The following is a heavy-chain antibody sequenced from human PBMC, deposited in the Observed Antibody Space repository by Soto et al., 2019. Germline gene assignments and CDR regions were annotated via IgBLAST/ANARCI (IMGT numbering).Heavy chain of an antibody. Sequence: QEQLVQSGAEVKKPGSSVKVSCKDSGGLFSSYAISWVRQAPGQGLEWMGGIIPVFGTPFYAQKFQGRVTITADESTNTAYMELSSLRSEDTAVYYCARDEGGYDILTGYYKAHHFDYWGQGVPVTVSS. CDR2: IIPVFGTP. J-gene: IGHJ4*02. CDR1: GGLFSSYA. V-gene: IGHV1-69*01. D-gene: IGHD3-9*01. CDR3: ARDEGGYDILTGYYKAHHFDY.